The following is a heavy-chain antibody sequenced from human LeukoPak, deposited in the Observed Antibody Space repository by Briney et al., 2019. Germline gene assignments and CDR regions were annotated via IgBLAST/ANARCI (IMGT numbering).Heavy chain of an antibody. Sequence: SETLSLTCTLSDGSINPYWWRWIRQPPGKGLEWIGYISSSGSTNYNPSLKSRVTISLATSKTHFSLNLNSVTAADTAVCYCAGLHFAASEEFDPWGQGILVTVSS. CDR3: AGLHFAASEEFDP. D-gene: IGHD6-13*01. CDR1: DGSINPYW. CDR2: ISSSGST. V-gene: IGHV4-59*08. J-gene: IGHJ5*02.